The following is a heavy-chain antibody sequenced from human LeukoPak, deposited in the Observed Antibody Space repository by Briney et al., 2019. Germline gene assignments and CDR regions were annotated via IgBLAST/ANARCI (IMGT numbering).Heavy chain of an antibody. J-gene: IGHJ4*02. CDR3: SRDVDGSGNYGFDY. CDR2: ISTSSTHL. Sequence: PGGSLRLSCAASGFTFSSYSMSWVRQAPGKGLEWVSSISTSSTHLLYADSAKGRFTISRDNAKNLLFLQPNSLRAEDTAVYFCSRDVDGSGNYGFDYWGQGALVTVSS. V-gene: IGHV3-21*06. D-gene: IGHD3-10*01. CDR1: GFTFSSYS.